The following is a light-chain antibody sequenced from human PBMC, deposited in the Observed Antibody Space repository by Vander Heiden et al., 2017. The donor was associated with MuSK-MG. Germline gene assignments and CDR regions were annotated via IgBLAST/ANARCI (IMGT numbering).Light chain of an antibody. CDR2: GAS. J-gene: IGKJ5*01. CDR1: QSVLSSNGRNY. Sequence: DIVMTQPPDSLAVSLGERATINCKSSQSVLSSNGRNYLGWFQQKPGQPPKLLIYGASTRGSGVPDRFSGSGSGTDFTLTINSLQAEDVAVYYCQQYVNIPITFGQGTRLEIK. V-gene: IGKV4-1*01. CDR3: QQYVNIPIT.